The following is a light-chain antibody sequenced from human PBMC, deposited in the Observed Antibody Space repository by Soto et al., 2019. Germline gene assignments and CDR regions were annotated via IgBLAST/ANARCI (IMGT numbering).Light chain of an antibody. CDR3: CSYAGSYTYV. CDR1: SSDVGGYNY. V-gene: IGLV2-11*01. J-gene: IGLJ1*01. Sequence: QSALAQPRSVSGCPGQSVTISCTGTSSDVGGYNYVSWYQQHPGKAPKLMIYDVSKRPSGVPDRFSGSKSGNTASLTISGLQAEDEAHYYCCSYAGSYTYVFGTGTKVTVL. CDR2: DVS.